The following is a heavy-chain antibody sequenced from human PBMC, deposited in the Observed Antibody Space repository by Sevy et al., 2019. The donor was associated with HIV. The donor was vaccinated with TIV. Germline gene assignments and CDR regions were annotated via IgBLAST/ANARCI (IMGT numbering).Heavy chain of an antibody. CDR3: ARDLPPSATTVSHFDY. CDR2: ITNSGSSV. Sequence: GGSLRLSCVASGFIFSSYEMNWVRQAPGKGLEWVSYITNSGSSVYYSDSVRGRFTISRDNAKNSLFLQTNSLRAEDTALYYCARDLPPSATTVSHFDYWGRGTLVTVYS. V-gene: IGHV3-48*03. D-gene: IGHD4-17*01. CDR1: GFIFSSYE. J-gene: IGHJ4*02.